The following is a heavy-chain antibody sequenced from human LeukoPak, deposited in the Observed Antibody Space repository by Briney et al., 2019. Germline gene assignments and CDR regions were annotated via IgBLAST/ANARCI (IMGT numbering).Heavy chain of an antibody. CDR2: ISSSSSYI. V-gene: IGHV3-21*01. Sequence: PGGSLRLSCAASGFTFSSYSMNWVRQAPGKGLEWVSFISSSSSYIYYADSVKGRFTISRDNAKNSLYLQMNSLRAEDTAVYYCARDSSGQSGGYYFDYWGQGTLVTVSS. CDR3: ARDSSGQSGGYYFDY. D-gene: IGHD6-19*01. CDR1: GFTFSSYS. J-gene: IGHJ4*02.